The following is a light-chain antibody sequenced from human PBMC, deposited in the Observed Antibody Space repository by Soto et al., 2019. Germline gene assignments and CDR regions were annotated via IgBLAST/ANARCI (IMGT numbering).Light chain of an antibody. CDR1: QTIDRSY. J-gene: IGKJ4*01. V-gene: IGKV3-20*01. CDR2: VAS. CDR3: QQYGGSPLT. Sequence: EIVLTQSPGTLSLSPGERATLSCRASQTIDRSYLAWYQQKPGQAPRLLIYVASTRATGIPDRFSGSGSGTDFTLTISRLEPEDFAVYYCQQYGGSPLTFGGGTKVEL.